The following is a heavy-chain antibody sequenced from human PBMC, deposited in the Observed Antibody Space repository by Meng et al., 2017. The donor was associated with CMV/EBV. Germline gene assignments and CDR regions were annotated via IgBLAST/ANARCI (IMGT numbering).Heavy chain of an antibody. D-gene: IGHD1-26*01. V-gene: IGHV4-38-2*02. Sequence: SETLSLTCTVSGYSTSSGSYWGWIRQPPGKGLEWIGSISYSGSTYYNPSLKSRVTISVDTSKNQFSLNLTSVTAADTAVYYCARVTPSIVGATSFDYWGQGTLVTVSS. CDR2: ISYSGST. J-gene: IGHJ4*02. CDR3: ARVTPSIVGATSFDY. CDR1: GYSTSSGSY.